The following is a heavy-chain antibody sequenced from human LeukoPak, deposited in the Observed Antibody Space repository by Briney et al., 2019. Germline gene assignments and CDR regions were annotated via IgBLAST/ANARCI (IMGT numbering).Heavy chain of an antibody. J-gene: IGHJ6*03. CDR3: VYSHSGSFSMAV. CDR2: IDPSGGST. Sequence: ASVGISCKASGNSFNTYNLHWVRQAPGEGLSWLGIIDPSGGSTSYAQKFQDRFTMTRDTSTGTVYMYLSSLRSEDTAVYYCVYSHSGSFSMAVWGKGTTVTVSS. D-gene: IGHD2-15*01. V-gene: IGHV1-46*02. CDR1: GNSFNTYN.